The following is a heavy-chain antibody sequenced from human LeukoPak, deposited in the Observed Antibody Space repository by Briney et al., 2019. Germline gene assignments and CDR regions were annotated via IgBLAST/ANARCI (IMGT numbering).Heavy chain of an antibody. CDR3: ARERVGTEYYFDS. D-gene: IGHD1-1*01. CDR1: GGTFSSYA. CDR2: IIPLFGTA. V-gene: IGHV1-69*06. Sequence: SVKVSCKASGGTFSSYAINWVRQAPGQGLEWMGGIIPLFGTASYAQKFQGRVTITADRSTSTAYMELTSLTSEDTAVYYCARERVGTEYYFDSWGQGTLVTVSS. J-gene: IGHJ4*02.